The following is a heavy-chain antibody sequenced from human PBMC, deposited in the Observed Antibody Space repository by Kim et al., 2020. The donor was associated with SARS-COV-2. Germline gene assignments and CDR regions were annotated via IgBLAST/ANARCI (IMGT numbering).Heavy chain of an antibody. CDR1: GFTFSSYG. Sequence: GGSLRLSCAASGFTFSSYGMHWVRQAPGKGLEWVAVISYDGSNKYYADSVKGRFTISRDNSKNTLYLQMNSLRAEDTAVYYCAMGSSGYYLPLDYWGQGTLVTVSS. CDR3: AMGSSGYYLPLDY. CDR2: ISYDGSNK. V-gene: IGHV3-30*03. D-gene: IGHD3-22*01. J-gene: IGHJ4*02.